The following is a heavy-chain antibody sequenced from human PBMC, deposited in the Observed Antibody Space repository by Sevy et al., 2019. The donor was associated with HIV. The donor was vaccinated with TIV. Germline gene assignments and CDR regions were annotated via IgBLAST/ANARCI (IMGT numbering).Heavy chain of an antibody. D-gene: IGHD2-2*02. J-gene: IGHJ4*02. CDR1: GDSINSYY. CDR2: VSGSGNT. Sequence: SETLSLTCTVSGDSINSYYWSWIRQSPGKGLEWIGYVSGSGNTNYSPYLKSRVTISLDMSGNHFSLKVNSVTAADTAVYYCARLRWDLVVVPGATPGCYFDFWGQGTLVTVSS. V-gene: IGHV4-59*08. CDR3: ARLRWDLVVVPGATPGCYFDF.